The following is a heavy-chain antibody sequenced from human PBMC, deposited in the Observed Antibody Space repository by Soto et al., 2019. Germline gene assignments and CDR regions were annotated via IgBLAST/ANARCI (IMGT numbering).Heavy chain of an antibody. CDR2: ISSSSSTI. CDR1: GFTFSSYS. Sequence: EVQLVESGGGLVQPGGSLRLSCAASGFTFSSYSMNWVRQAPGKGLEWVSYISSSSSTIYYADSVKGRFPISRDNAKNSLYLQMNSLRADDTAVYYCARDLNLGSFDYWGQGTLVTVSS. CDR3: ARDLNLGSFDY. V-gene: IGHV3-48*01. J-gene: IGHJ4*02.